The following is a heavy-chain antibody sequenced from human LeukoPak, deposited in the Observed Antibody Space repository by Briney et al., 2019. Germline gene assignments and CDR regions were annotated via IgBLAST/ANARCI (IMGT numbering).Heavy chain of an antibody. CDR3: ATDLKSITMVRGVIMGADYYYGMDV. CDR2: FVPEDGET. CDR1: GYTLTELS. D-gene: IGHD3-10*01. J-gene: IGHJ6*02. Sequence: ASAKVSCKVSGYTLTELSMHWVRQAPGKGLEWMGGFVPEDGETIYAQKFQGRVTMTEDTSTDTAYMELSSLRSEDTAVYYCATDLKSITMVRGVIMGADYYYGMDVWGQGTTVTVSS. V-gene: IGHV1-24*01.